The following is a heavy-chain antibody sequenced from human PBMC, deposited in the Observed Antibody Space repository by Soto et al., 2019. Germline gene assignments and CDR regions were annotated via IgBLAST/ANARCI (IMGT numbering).Heavy chain of an antibody. J-gene: IGHJ4*02. Sequence: GGSLRLSCAASGFTFSSYAMSWVRQAPGKGLEWVSAISGSGGSTYYADSVKGRFTISRDNSKNTLYLQMNSLRAEDTAVYYCAKDKAESLRIMITFGGVIALDYWGQGTLVTVSS. CDR1: GFTFSSYA. CDR3: AKDKAESLRIMITFGGVIALDY. V-gene: IGHV3-23*01. CDR2: ISGSGGST. D-gene: IGHD3-16*02.